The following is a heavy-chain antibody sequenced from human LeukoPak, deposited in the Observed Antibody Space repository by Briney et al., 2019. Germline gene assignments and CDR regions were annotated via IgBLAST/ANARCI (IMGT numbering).Heavy chain of an antibody. J-gene: IGHJ5*02. CDR3: ARQIAALGWVNWFDP. CDR2: VHHSGST. D-gene: IGHD6-6*01. CDR1: GDSINSHD. Sequence: SETLSLTCTVSGDSINSHDWSWLRQSPDKRLEWIGYVHHSGSTNYNPSLKRRVTISVDTPKNQFSLKLTSVTAADTAVYYCARQIAALGWVNWFDPWGQGTLVTVSS. V-gene: IGHV4-59*11.